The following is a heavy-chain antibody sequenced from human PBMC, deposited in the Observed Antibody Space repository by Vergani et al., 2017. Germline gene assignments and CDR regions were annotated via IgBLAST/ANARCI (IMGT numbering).Heavy chain of an antibody. V-gene: IGHV4-61*02. D-gene: IGHD5-18*01. CDR2: IYTSGST. CDR3: ARMAPLVDTAMVNYYYYGMDV. CDR1: GGSISSGSYY. Sequence: QVQLQESGPGLVKPSQTLSLTCTVSGGSISSGSYYWSWIRQPAGKGLEWIGRIYTSGSTNYNPSLKSRVTISVDTSKNQFSLKLSSVTAADTAVYYCARMAPLVDTAMVNYYYYGMDVWGQGTTVTVSS. J-gene: IGHJ6*02.